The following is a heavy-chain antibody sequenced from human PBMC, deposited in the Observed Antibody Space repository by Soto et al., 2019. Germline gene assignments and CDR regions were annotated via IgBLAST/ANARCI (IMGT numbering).Heavy chain of an antibody. V-gene: IGHV1-69*13. Sequence: ASVKVSCKASGGTFSSYAISWVRQAPGQGLEWMGGIIPIFGTANYAQKFQGRVTITADESTSTAYMELSSLRSEDTAVYYCARVGFLAAAGTFLRGWFDPWGQGTLVTVSS. CDR1: GGTFSSYA. CDR3: ARVGFLAAAGTFLRGWFDP. CDR2: IIPIFGTA. J-gene: IGHJ5*02. D-gene: IGHD6-13*01.